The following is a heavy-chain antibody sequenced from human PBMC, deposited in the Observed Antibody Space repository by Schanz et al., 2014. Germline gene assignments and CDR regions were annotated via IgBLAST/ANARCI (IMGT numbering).Heavy chain of an antibody. V-gene: IGHV1-69*08. CDR1: GGTFSRLT. J-gene: IGHJ4*02. CDR2: VIPILGIA. Sequence: QVQLVQSGADVKKPGSSVRVSCKASGGTFSRLTFSWVRQAPGQGLEWMGRVIPILGIANYAQNFQGRVTMTADTSTSTAYMELRRLRSEGTAVYYCARDQTPYTTSSDVRYFDYWGQGTLVTVSS. D-gene: IGHD6-6*01. CDR3: ARDQTPYTTSSDVRYFDY.